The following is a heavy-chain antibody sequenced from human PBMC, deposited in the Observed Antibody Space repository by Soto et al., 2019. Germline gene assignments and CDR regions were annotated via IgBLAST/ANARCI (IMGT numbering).Heavy chain of an antibody. D-gene: IGHD3-10*01. CDR1: GYTFTSYD. Sequence: QVQLVQSGAEVKKPGASVKVSCKASGYTFTSYDINWVRQATGQGLEWMGWMNPNSGNTGYAQKFPGRVTMTSNTSINTAYTELSSLRADDTAVYYCAKARKYGSGGYLPPFYYYYMDVWGKGTTVTVSS. CDR2: MNPNSGNT. V-gene: IGHV1-8*01. CDR3: AKARKYGSGGYLPPFYYYYMDV. J-gene: IGHJ6*03.